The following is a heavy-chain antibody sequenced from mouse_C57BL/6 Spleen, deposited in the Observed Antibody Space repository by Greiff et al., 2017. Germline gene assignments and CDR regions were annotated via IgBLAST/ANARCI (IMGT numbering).Heavy chain of an antibody. Sequence: QVQLQQSGAELVKPGASVKLSCKASGYTFTEYTIHWVKQRSGQGLEWLGWFYPGSGSIKYNEKFKDKATLTADKSSSTVYMERSRLTSEDAAVYFCARLRDYDGDWYFDVWGTGTTVTVSS. V-gene: IGHV1-62-2*01. CDR3: ARLRDYDGDWYFDV. CDR1: GYTFTEYT. D-gene: IGHD2-4*01. J-gene: IGHJ1*03. CDR2: FYPGSGSI.